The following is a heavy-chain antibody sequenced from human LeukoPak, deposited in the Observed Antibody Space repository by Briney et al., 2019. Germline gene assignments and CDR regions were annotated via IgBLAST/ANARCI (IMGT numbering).Heavy chain of an antibody. V-gene: IGHV3-74*01. CDR2: LSSDGRST. CDR1: GFTVSTYW. J-gene: IGHJ4*02. Sequence: GGSLRLSCEVSGFTVSTYWMHWLRQGPGKGLEWVARLSSDGRSTNYADFVKGRATISRDNAKNTLFLEMSGLRADDTAVYYCARSYNYRFDYWGQGTLVVVSS. CDR3: ARSYNYRFDY. D-gene: IGHD3-22*01.